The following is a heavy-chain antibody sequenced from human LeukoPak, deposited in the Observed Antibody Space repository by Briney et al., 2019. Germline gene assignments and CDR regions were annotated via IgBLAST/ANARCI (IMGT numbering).Heavy chain of an antibody. CDR1: GGTFSSYA. Sequence: GATVKVSCKASGGTFSSYAISWVRQAPGQGLEWMGGIIPIFGTANYAQKFQGRVTITADKSTSTAYMELSSLRSEDTAVYYCAMMGSYCSGGSCYSLLVYYYYMDVWGKGTTVTVSS. CDR3: AMMGSYCSGGSCYSLLVYYYYMDV. J-gene: IGHJ6*03. V-gene: IGHV1-69*06. D-gene: IGHD2-15*01. CDR2: IIPIFGTA.